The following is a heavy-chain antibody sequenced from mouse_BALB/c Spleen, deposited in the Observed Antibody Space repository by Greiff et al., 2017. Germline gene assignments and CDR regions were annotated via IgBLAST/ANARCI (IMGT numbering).Heavy chain of an antibody. CDR2: IDPSDSYT. Sequence: QVQLKQPGAELVKPGASVKLSCKASGYTFTSYWMHWVKQRPGQGLEWIGEIDPSDSYTNYNQKFKGKATLTVDKSSSTAYMQLSSLTSEDSAVYYCARSEYGNYGDYWGQGTTLTVSS. J-gene: IGHJ2*01. CDR3: ARSEYGNYGDY. CDR1: GYTFTSYW. V-gene: IGHV1-69*02. D-gene: IGHD2-10*02.